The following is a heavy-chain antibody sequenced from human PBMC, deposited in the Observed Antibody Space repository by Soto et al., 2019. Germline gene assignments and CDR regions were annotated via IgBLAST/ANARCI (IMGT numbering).Heavy chain of an antibody. J-gene: IGHJ4*02. CDR3: ATFWGCYPYFDY. CDR1: GYTFTNYS. CDR2: FSPSDDTT. Sequence: VSVKVSSKASGYTFTNYSMHWVRQAPGKGLEWVGMFSPSDDTTYYAQKFQGRVTMTRDTSAGTANMELSSLRSEDTAVYSCATFWGCYPYFDYWGQGTLVTVSS. D-gene: IGHD3-16*02. V-gene: IGHV1-46*01.